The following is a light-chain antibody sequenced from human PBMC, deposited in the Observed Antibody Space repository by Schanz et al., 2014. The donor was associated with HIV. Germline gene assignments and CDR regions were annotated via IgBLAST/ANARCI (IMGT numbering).Light chain of an antibody. CDR1: QSVRSNY. V-gene: IGKV3-20*01. J-gene: IGKJ4*01. Sequence: EIVLTQSPGTLSLSPGERATLSCRASQSVRSNYLAWYQQKPGQAPRLLIYGASSRATGIPDTFSGSGSETDFTLTISGLEPEDFAVYYCQQSGDSGGTFGGGTKVEIK. CDR2: GAS. CDR3: QQSGDSGGT.